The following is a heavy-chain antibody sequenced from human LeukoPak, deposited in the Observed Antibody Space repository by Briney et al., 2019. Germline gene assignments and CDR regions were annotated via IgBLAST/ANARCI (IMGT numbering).Heavy chain of an antibody. V-gene: IGHV3-30*04. Sequence: GGSLRLSCAASGFTFSSYAMHWVRQAPDKGLEWVAVISYDGSNKYYADSVKGRFTISRDNSKNTLYLQMNSLRAEDTAVYYCARDVLPVGVVITTSYFDYWGQGTLVTVSS. D-gene: IGHD3-22*01. CDR1: GFTFSSYA. J-gene: IGHJ4*02. CDR3: ARDVLPVGVVITTSYFDY. CDR2: ISYDGSNK.